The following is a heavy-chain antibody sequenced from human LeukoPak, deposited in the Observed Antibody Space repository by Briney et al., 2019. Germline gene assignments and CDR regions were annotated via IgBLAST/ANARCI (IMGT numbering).Heavy chain of an antibody. Sequence: GGSLRLSCATSGFTFSSATMMWVRQAPGKGLEFVSGVGPSGGTGTYADSVKGRFTISRYNSKNTLYLQMNSLRVEDTAVYYCAKDPNWDRGSWGQGTLVTVSS. CDR3: AKDPNWDRGS. D-gene: IGHD7-27*01. J-gene: IGHJ5*02. V-gene: IGHV3-23*01. CDR2: VGPSGGTG. CDR1: GFTFSSAT.